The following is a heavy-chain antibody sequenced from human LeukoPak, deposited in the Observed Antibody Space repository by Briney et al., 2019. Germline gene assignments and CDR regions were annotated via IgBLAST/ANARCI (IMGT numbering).Heavy chain of an antibody. CDR1: RNSLSELS. Sequence: ASVTVSCKVSRNSLSELSIQWVRQAPGKGLECMGGFDPEEAKMVYAQNFQGRVTMTEDTSTQTAYMELRGLTSDDTAVYDCTTRGGDGWSVFVNWGQGTLVTVSS. J-gene: IGHJ4*02. D-gene: IGHD3-3*01. CDR3: TTRGGDGWSVFVN. V-gene: IGHV1-24*01. CDR2: FDPEEAKM.